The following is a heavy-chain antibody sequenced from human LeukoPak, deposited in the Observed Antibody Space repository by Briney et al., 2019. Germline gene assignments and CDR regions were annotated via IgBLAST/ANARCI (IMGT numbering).Heavy chain of an antibody. D-gene: IGHD6-6*01. Sequence: GGSLRLSCAASGLTFSKYSMTWVRQAPGKGLEWVSFIDTSSTTMYYTDSVKGRFTISRDNAKNSLYLQMNSLRAEDTAVYYCARDYSSSSDYWGQGTLVTVSS. CDR1: GLTFSKYS. J-gene: IGHJ4*02. CDR2: IDTSSTTM. CDR3: ARDYSSSSDY. V-gene: IGHV3-48*04.